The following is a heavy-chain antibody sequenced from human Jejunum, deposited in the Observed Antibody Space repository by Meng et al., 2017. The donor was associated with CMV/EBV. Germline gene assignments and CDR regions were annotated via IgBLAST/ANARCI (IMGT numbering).Heavy chain of an antibody. CDR1: GYTFNDYY. CDR3: ARQSGALPAIAPDY. Sequence: SGYTFNDYYMHWVRQAPGQGLEWMGRINPKSGGANFAQKFQGRVTMTRDTSISTAYMELSSLRSDDTAVYYCARQSGALPAIAPDYWGQGTLVTVSS. CDR2: INPKSGGA. V-gene: IGHV1-2*06. J-gene: IGHJ4*02. D-gene: IGHD2-2*01.